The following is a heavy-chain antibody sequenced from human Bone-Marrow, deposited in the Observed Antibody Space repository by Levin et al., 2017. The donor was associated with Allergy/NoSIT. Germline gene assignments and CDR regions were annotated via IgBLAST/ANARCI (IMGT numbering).Heavy chain of an antibody. CDR1: GFTFSVVW. Sequence: GESLKISCAASGFTFSVVWMSWVRQAPGKGLEWVGRIKSKSDGETIDYAAPVKGRFTISRDDSKHMLYLQMNSLITEDTAVYYCNTGGAAFDIWGQGTVVTVSS. CDR3: NTGGAAFDI. CDR2: IKSKSDGETI. J-gene: IGHJ3*02. V-gene: IGHV3-15*01.